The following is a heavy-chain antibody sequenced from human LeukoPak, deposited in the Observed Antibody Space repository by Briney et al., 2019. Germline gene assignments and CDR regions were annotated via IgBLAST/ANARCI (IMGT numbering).Heavy chain of an antibody. Sequence: PGGSLRLSCAASGFTFSSYEMNWVRQAPGKGLEWVSAISGSGGSTYYADSVKGRFTISRDNSKNTLYLQMNSLRAEDTAVYYCARKTGGWELRKNWFDPWGQGTLVTVSS. CDR3: ARKTGGWELRKNWFDP. V-gene: IGHV3-23*01. CDR2: ISGSGGST. CDR1: GFTFSSYE. J-gene: IGHJ5*02. D-gene: IGHD1-26*01.